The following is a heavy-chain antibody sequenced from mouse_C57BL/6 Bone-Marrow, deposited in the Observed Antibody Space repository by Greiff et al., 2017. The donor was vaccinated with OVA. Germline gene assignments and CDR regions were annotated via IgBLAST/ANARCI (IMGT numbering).Heavy chain of an antibody. CDR3: AGREAWFAY. J-gene: IGHJ3*01. V-gene: IGHV1-19*01. Sequence: EVQLQESGPVLVKPGASVKMSCKASGYTFTDYYMNWVKQSHGKSLEWIGVINPYNGGTSYNQKFKGKATLTVDKSSSTAYMELNSLTSEDSAVYYCAGREAWFAYWGQGTLVTVSA. CDR1: GYTFTDYY. CDR2: INPYNGGT.